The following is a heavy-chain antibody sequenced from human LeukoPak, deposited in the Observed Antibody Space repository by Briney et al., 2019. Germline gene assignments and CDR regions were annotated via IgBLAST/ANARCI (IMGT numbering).Heavy chain of an antibody. CDR1: GFSVTNNY. V-gene: IGHV3-53*01. Sequence: GESLKISCAASGFSVTNNYMTWVRQAPGKGLEWVSTIYSGGGTYYADSVMGRFTISRDSSKNTLYLQMNSLGVEDTALYYCARGVSGNYSPSDYWGQGTLVTVSS. D-gene: IGHD1-26*01. CDR2: IYSGGGT. CDR3: ARGVSGNYSPSDY. J-gene: IGHJ4*02.